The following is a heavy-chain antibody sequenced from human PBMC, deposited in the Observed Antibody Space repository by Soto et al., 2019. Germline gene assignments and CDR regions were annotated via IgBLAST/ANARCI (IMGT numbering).Heavy chain of an antibody. Sequence: QVQLVESGGGVVQPGRSLRLSCAASGFTFSSYGMHWVRQAPGKGLEWVAVIWYDGSNKYYADSVKGRFTISRDNSKNTLYLQMNSLRAEDTAVYYCVVDDSSGSSGFDYWGQGTLVTVSS. D-gene: IGHD3-22*01. V-gene: IGHV3-33*01. CDR1: GFTFSSYG. CDR2: IWYDGSNK. CDR3: VVDDSSGSSGFDY. J-gene: IGHJ4*02.